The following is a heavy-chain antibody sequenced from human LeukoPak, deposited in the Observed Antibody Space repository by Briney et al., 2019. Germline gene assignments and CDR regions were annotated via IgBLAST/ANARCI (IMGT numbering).Heavy chain of an antibody. CDR3: ARHPLGDYPFYYYGMDV. D-gene: IGHD4-17*01. CDR1: GGSISSSSYY. V-gene: IGHV4-39*01. J-gene: IGHJ6*02. CDR2: IYYSGST. Sequence: SETLSLTCTVSGGSISSSSYYWGWIRQPRGKGLEWIVSIYYSGSTYYNPSLKSRLPISVDTSKTHFSLKLTSVTAADTAVYYCARHPLGDYPFYYYGMDVWGQGTTVTVSS.